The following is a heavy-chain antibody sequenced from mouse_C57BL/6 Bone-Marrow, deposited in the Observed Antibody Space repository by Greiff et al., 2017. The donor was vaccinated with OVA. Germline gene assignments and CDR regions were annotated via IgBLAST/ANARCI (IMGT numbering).Heavy chain of an antibody. Sequence: QVQLQQSGPELVKPGASVKISCKASGYAFSSSWMNWVKQRPGKGLEWIGRIYPGDGDTNYNGKFKGKATLTADKSSSTAYMQLSSLTSEDSAVYFCARESNWDDIDYWGQGTTLTVSS. CDR1: GYAFSSSW. V-gene: IGHV1-82*01. CDR3: ARESNWDDIDY. J-gene: IGHJ2*01. D-gene: IGHD4-1*01. CDR2: IYPGDGDT.